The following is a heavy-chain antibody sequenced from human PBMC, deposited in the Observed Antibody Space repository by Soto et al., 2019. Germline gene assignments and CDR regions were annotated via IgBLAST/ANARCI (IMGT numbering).Heavy chain of an antibody. CDR3: ASGVIDFWSGYYGGFDY. J-gene: IGHJ4*02. V-gene: IGHV4-59*08. CDR2: IYYSGST. D-gene: IGHD3-3*01. Sequence: QVQLQESGPGLVKPSETLSLTCTVSGGSISSYYWSWIRQPPGKGLEWIGYIYYSGSTNYNPSHKSPVTIAVDTSKNQFSLKLSSVTAADTAVYYCASGVIDFWSGYYGGFDYWGQGTLVTVSS. CDR1: GGSISSYY.